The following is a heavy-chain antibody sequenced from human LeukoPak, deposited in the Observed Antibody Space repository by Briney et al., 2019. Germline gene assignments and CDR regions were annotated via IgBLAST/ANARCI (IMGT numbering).Heavy chain of an antibody. V-gene: IGHV3-20*04. CDR3: ARGVPCSSTSCYQAFVY. D-gene: IGHD2-2*01. CDR1: GFTFDDYG. Sequence: GGSLRLSCEASGFTFDDYGMSWVRQAPGKGLVWLSGINWNGRSTGYADSVKGRFTISRDNAKNSLYLQMNSLRAEDTALYYCARGVPCSSTSCYQAFVYWGQGTLVTVSS. J-gene: IGHJ4*02. CDR2: INWNGRST.